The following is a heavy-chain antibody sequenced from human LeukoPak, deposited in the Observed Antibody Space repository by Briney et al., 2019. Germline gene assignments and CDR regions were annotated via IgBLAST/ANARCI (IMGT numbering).Heavy chain of an antibody. CDR2: INAGNSNT. J-gene: IGHJ6*02. D-gene: IGHD6-13*01. V-gene: IGHV1-3*01. CDR3: ARARHRLYSPSWAMDV. Sequence: ASVKVSCKASGYTFTSYGINWVRQAPGQRLEWMGWINAGNSNTKSSQKFQDRVTITRDTSASTVYMELSSLRSGDTAVYYCARARHRLYSPSWAMDVWGQGTTVTVSS. CDR1: GYTFTSYG.